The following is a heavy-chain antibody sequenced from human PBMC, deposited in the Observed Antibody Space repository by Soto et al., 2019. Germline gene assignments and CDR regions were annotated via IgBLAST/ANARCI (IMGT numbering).Heavy chain of an antibody. J-gene: IGHJ5*02. CDR3: ARGLAYSGYDSNWFDP. D-gene: IGHD5-12*01. Sequence: PSETLSLTCTVYGGSISSSSYYWGWIRQPPGKGLEWIGSIYYSGSTYYNPSLKSRVTISVDTSKNQFSLKLSSVTAADTAVYYCARGLAYSGYDSNWFDPWGQGTLVTVSS. CDR1: GGSISSSSYY. CDR2: IYYSGST. V-gene: IGHV4-39*01.